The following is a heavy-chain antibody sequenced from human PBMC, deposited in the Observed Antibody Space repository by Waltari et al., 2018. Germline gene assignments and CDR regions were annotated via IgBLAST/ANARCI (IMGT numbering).Heavy chain of an antibody. CDR3: ARLAPGWIFGVVTHDAFDI. CDR2: IYYSGST. J-gene: IGHJ3*02. CDR1: GGSISSSSYY. D-gene: IGHD3-3*01. V-gene: IGHV4-39*01. Sequence: QLQLQESGPGLVKPSETLSLTCTVSGGSISSSSYYWGWIRQPPGTGLEWIGSIYYSGSTYYNPSLKSRVTISVDTSKNQFSLKLSSVTAADTAVYYCARLAPGWIFGVVTHDAFDIWGQGTMVTVSS.